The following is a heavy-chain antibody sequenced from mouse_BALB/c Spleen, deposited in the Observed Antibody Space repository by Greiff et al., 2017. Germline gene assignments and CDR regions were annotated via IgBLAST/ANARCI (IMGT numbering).Heavy chain of an antibody. V-gene: IGHV2-6-7*01. CDR1: GFSLTGYG. CDR2: IWGEGST. CDR3: ATDYYGSSPYWYFDV. Sequence: QVQLQQSGPGLVAPSQSLSITCTVSGFSLTGYGVNWVRQPPGKGLEWLGMIWGEGSTDYNSALKSRLSISKDNSKSQVFLKMNSLQTDDTARYYCATDYYGSSPYWYFDVWGAGTTVTVSS. D-gene: IGHD1-1*01. J-gene: IGHJ1*01.